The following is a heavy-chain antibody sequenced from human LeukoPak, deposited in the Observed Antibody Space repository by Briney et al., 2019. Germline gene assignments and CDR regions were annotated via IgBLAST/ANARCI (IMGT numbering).Heavy chain of an antibody. D-gene: IGHD3-10*01. J-gene: IGHJ4*02. CDR3: ARDLGITMVRGVTIDY. V-gene: IGHV1-2*02. CDR1: GYTFTGYY. Sequence: ASVKVSCKASGYTFTGYYMHWVRQAPGQGLEWMGWINPNSGGTNYAQKFQGRVTITADEPTSTAYMELSSLRSEDTAVYYCARDLGITMVRGVTIDYWGQGTLVTVSS. CDR2: INPNSGGT.